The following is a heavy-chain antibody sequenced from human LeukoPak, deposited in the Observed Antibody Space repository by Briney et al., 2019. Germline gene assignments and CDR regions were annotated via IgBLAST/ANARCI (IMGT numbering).Heavy chain of an antibody. CDR3: AREVWDTATRNWYFDL. CDR2: IYTSGST. J-gene: IGHJ2*01. Sequence: SETLSLTCTVSGGSISSYYWSWIRQPAGKGLEWIGRIYTSGSTNYNPSLKSRVTMSVDTSKNRFSLKLSSVTAADTAVFYCAREVWDTATRNWYFDLWGRGTLVTVSS. V-gene: IGHV4-4*07. D-gene: IGHD5-18*01. CDR1: GGSISSYY.